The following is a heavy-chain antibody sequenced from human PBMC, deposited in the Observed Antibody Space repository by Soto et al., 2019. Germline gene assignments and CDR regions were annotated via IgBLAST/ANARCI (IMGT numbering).Heavy chain of an antibody. Sequence: SVKVSCKASGFTFTSSAFQWVRQARGQRLEWIGWIAVGGGYTNYAQRFQDRVTLTRDMSTATTYMELSRLTSEDTAIYYCAADATAWQQMVPSDYWGQGTLVTVSS. J-gene: IGHJ4*02. V-gene: IGHV1-58*01. CDR1: GFTFTSSA. CDR3: AADATAWQQMVPSDY. CDR2: IAVGGGYT. D-gene: IGHD2-8*01.